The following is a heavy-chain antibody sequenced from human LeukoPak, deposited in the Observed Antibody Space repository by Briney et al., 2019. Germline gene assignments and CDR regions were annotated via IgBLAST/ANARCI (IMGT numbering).Heavy chain of an antibody. CDR3: AREVFDFWSGYYFHY. CDR1: GGSFSRYY. V-gene: IGHV4-4*07. CDR2: IYTSGST. Sequence: SETLSLTCAVYGGSFSRYYWSWIRQPPGKGLEWIGRIYTSGSTNYNPSLKSRVTMSVDTSKNQFSLQLSSVTAADTAVYYCAREVFDFWSGYYFHYWGPGTLVPVSS. J-gene: IGHJ4*02. D-gene: IGHD3-3*01.